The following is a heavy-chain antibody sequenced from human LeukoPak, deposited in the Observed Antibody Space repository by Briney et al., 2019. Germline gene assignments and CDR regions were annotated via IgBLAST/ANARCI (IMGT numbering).Heavy chain of an antibody. CDR2: IYYSGST. CDR3: ARGKARYGSGKDYFDY. CDR1: GGSISSGDYY. V-gene: IGHV4-30-4*01. J-gene: IGHJ4*02. Sequence: PSQTLSLTCTVSGGSISSGDYYWSWIRQPPGKGLEWIGYIYYSGSTYYNPSLKSRVTISVDTSKNQFSLKLSSVTAADTAVYYCARGKARYGSGKDYFDYWGQGTLVTVSS. D-gene: IGHD3-10*01.